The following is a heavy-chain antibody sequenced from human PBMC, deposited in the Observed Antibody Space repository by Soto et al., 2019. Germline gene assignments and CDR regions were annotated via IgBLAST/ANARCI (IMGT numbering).Heavy chain of an antibody. CDR3: ARSDSSSWTPLDY. CDR2: IWYDGSNK. V-gene: IGHV3-33*01. CDR1: GFTFSSYG. Sequence: GGSLRLSCAASGFTFSSYGMHWVRQAPGKGLEWVAVIWYDGSNKYYADSVKGRFTISRDNSKNTLYLQMNSLRAEDTAVYYCARSDSSSWTPLDYWGQGTLVTVSS. J-gene: IGHJ4*02. D-gene: IGHD6-13*01.